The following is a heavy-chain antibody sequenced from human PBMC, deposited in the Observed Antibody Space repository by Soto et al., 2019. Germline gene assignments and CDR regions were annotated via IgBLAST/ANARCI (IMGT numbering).Heavy chain of an antibody. J-gene: IGHJ4*02. V-gene: IGHV1-8*01. CDR2: MNPNSGNT. Sequence: GASVKVSCKASGYPFTSSDINWVRQATGQGLEWMGWMNPNSGNTGYAQKFQGRVAMTRNTSISTAYMELSSLRSEDTAVYYCAREGKVLRFLEWLLGFDYWGQGTLVTVSS. CDR3: AREGKVLRFLEWLLGFDY. CDR1: GYPFTSSD. D-gene: IGHD3-3*01.